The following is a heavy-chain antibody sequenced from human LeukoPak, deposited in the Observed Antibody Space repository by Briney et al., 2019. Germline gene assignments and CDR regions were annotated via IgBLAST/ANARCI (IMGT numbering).Heavy chain of an antibody. V-gene: IGHV3-30*18. Sequence: GGSLRLSCAASGFTFSSYGMHWVRQAPGKGLEWVAVISHDGSNKYYADSVKGRFTISRDNSKNTLYLQMNSLRAEDTAVYYCAKGGSSRPTTYFDYWGQGTLVTVSS. CDR2: ISHDGSNK. CDR3: AKGGSSRPTTYFDY. D-gene: IGHD1-1*01. J-gene: IGHJ4*02. CDR1: GFTFSSYG.